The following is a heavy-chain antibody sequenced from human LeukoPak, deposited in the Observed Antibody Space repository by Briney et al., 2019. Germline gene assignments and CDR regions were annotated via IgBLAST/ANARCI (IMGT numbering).Heavy chain of an antibody. CDR2: IKQDGSEK. D-gene: IGHD4-23*01. CDR3: ARNGGNSDYDY. CDR1: GFTFSSYW. Sequence: GGSLRLSCAASGFTFSSYWMSWVRQAPGKGLERVANIKQDGSEKYYVDSVKGRFTISRDNAKNSLYLQMNSLRAEDTAVYYCARNGGNSDYDYWGQGVLVTVSS. V-gene: IGHV3-7*03. J-gene: IGHJ4*02.